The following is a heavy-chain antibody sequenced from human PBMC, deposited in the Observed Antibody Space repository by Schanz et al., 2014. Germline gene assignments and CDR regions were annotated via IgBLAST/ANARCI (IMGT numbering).Heavy chain of an antibody. CDR1: GFTFSSYG. CDR2: ILYDGSNK. D-gene: IGHD5-12*01. J-gene: IGHJ4*02. CDR3: AREYSSYGTVYY. V-gene: IGHV3-30*03. Sequence: QVQLVESGGGLVQPRGSLRLSCAASGFTFSSYGMHWVRQAPGKGLEWVAVILYDGSNKYYADSVKGRFTISRDNSKNTLYLQMNSLRVEDTALYYCAREYSSYGTVYYWGQGTLVTVSS.